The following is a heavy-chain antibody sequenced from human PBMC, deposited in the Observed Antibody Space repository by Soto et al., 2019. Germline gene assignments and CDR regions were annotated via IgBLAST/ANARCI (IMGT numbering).Heavy chain of an antibody. Sequence: GGSLRLSCAASGFTFSSYSMNWVRQAPGKGLEWVTSISSSSSYIYYADSVKGRFTISRDNAKNSLYLQMNSLRAEDTAVYYCARDWGSGWHYGMDVWGQGTTVTVSS. CDR1: GFTFSSYS. D-gene: IGHD6-19*01. J-gene: IGHJ6*02. V-gene: IGHV3-21*01. CDR3: ARDWGSGWHYGMDV. CDR2: ISSSSSYI.